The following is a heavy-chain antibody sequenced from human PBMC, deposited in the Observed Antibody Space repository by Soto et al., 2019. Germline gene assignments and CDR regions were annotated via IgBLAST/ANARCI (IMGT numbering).Heavy chain of an antibody. Sequence: EVQLVQSGAEVKKPGESLKISCKGSGYSFSTYWIGWVRQRPGKGLEWMGIIYPGDSDTRYSPSFQGQVTMSADKSINTAYLQWSSLKASDTAMYYCVRTSTSGWEFRVAFDIWGQGTMVIASS. CDR3: VRTSTSGWEFRVAFDI. CDR1: GYSFSTYW. V-gene: IGHV5-51*01. CDR2: IYPGDSDT. D-gene: IGHD1-26*01. J-gene: IGHJ3*02.